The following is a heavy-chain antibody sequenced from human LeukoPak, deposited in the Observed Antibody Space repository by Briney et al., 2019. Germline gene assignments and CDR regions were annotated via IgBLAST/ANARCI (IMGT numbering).Heavy chain of an antibody. CDR1: GYTLTELS. CDR2: FDPEDGET. CDR3: ATLHGTTGTIGAFDI. J-gene: IGHJ3*02. V-gene: IGHV1-24*01. D-gene: IGHD1-1*01. Sequence: GASVKVSCKVSGYTLTELSMHWVRQAPGKGLEWMGGFDPEDGETIYAQKFQGRVTMTEDTSTDTAYMELSSLRSEDMAVYYCATLHGTTGTIGAFDIWGQGTMVTVSS.